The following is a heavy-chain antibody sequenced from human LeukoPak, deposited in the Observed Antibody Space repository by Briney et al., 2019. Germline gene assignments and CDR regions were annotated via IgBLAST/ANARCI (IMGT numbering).Heavy chain of an antibody. CDR2: IYISGST. Sequence: PSETLSLTCTVSGGSISSYYWSWIRQPPGKGLGWIGYIYISGSTNYNPSLKSRVTISVDPSKNQFSLKLSSVTAADTAVYYCARGRFLEWLSWFDYWGQGTLVTVSS. CDR1: GGSISSYY. J-gene: IGHJ4*02. D-gene: IGHD3-3*01. CDR3: ARGRFLEWLSWFDY. V-gene: IGHV4-4*09.